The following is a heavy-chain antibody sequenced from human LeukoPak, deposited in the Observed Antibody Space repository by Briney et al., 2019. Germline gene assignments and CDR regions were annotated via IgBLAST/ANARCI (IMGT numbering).Heavy chain of an antibody. CDR2: IFYSGRT. CDR3: ARIPTVTFFDY. CDR1: GGSISSYY. D-gene: IGHD4-17*01. V-gene: IGHV4-59*01. J-gene: IGHJ4*02. Sequence: PSETLSLTCTVSGGSISSYYWNWIRQPPGKGLEWIGYIFYSGRTSYNPSLKSRVTLSVDTSKNWFSLRLTSVTAADTAVYYCARIPTVTFFDYWGQGTLVTVSS.